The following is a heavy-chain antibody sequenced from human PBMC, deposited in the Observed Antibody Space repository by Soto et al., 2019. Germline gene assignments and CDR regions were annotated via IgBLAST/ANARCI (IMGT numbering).Heavy chain of an antibody. CDR2: MSHSGTT. CDR3: ARDLWGYCGTDCYPLDV. D-gene: IGHD2-21*02. CDR1: GDSVSTNYW. Sequence: SETLSLTCAVSGDSVSTNYWWGWVRQSPVTGLEWIGDMSHSGTTNYSPSLKSRVTLSVDTSKNQFSLKLNSVTAADTAVYYCARDLWGYCGTDCYPLDVWGQGTTVT. V-gene: IGHV4-4*02. J-gene: IGHJ6*02.